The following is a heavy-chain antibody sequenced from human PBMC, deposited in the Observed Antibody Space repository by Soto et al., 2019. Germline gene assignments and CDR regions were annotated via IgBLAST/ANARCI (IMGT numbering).Heavy chain of an antibody. V-gene: IGHV3-30*18. CDR1: GFTFSSYG. J-gene: IGHJ6*02. CDR2: ISYDGSNK. Sequence: QVQLVESGGGVVQPGRSLRLSCAASGFTFSSYGMHWVRQAPGKGLEWVAVISYDGSNKYYADSVKGRFTISRDNSKKTLYLQMNSRRAENTAVYYWAKDLXXPGRAYGMDVWGQGTTVTVSS. CDR3: AKDLXXPGRAYGMDV.